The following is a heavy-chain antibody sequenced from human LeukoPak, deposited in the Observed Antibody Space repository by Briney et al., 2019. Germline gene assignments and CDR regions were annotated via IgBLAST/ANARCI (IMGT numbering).Heavy chain of an antibody. V-gene: IGHV6-1*01. CDR3: ARYTAVTENFDY. D-gene: IGHD5-18*01. Sequence: SQTLSLTCAISGDSVSSNSASWHWIRQSPSRGLEWLGRTYYRSKWSNDYAMSVKGRITVNPDTSRNQFSLQLNSVTPEDTAVYYCARYTAVTENFDYWGQGTLVTVSS. J-gene: IGHJ4*02. CDR1: GDSVSSNSAS. CDR2: TYYRSKWSN.